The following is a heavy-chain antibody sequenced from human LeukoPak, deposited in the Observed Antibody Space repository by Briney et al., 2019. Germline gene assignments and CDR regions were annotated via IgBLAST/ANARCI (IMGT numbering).Heavy chain of an antibody. CDR2: INPNSGGT. V-gene: IGHV1-2*06. CDR3: AISIVVVPAAWTDAFDI. D-gene: IGHD2-2*01. CDR1: GYTFTGYY. J-gene: IGHJ3*02. Sequence: ASVKVSCKASGYTFTGYYMHWVRQAPGQGLEWMGRINPNSGGTNYAQKFQGRVTMTRDTSISTAYMELSRLRSDDTAVYYCAISIVVVPAAWTDAFDIWGQGTMVTVSS.